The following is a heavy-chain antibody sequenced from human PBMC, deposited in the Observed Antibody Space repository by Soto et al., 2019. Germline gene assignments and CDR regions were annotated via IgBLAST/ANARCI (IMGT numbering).Heavy chain of an antibody. J-gene: IGHJ6*03. CDR1: GWSFSGYY. Sequence: SETLSLTCAVYGWSFSGYYWSWIRQSPAKGLEWIGEINHSGSTNYNPSLKSRVTISLDTSKNQLSLRLSSVTAADTALYYCARVTFKFYYYYYMDVWGKGTTVTVSS. D-gene: IGHD3-3*02. V-gene: IGHV4-34*01. CDR3: ARVTFKFYYYYYMDV. CDR2: INHSGST.